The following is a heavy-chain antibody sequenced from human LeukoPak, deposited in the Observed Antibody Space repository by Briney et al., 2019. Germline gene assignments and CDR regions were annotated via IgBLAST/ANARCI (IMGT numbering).Heavy chain of an antibody. Sequence: PGGSLRLSCTASGFTFGDYAMSWVRQAPGKGLEWVGFIRSKAYGGTTEYAASVKGGFTISRDDSKSIAYLQMNSLKTEDTAVYYCTKVAASSGWYYFDYWGQGTLVTVSS. J-gene: IGHJ4*02. CDR1: GFTFGDYA. V-gene: IGHV3-49*04. CDR3: TKVAASSGWYYFDY. D-gene: IGHD6-19*01. CDR2: IRSKAYGGTT.